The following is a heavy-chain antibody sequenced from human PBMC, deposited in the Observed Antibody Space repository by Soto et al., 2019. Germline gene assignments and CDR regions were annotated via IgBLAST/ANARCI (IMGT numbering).Heavy chain of an antibody. Sequence: SGPTLVNPIHTLTLTCSFSGFSLTTSGVGVGWVRQSPEKALEWLALIFWDDDKRYSPSLRSRLTIAKDTSKNQVVLTLTNVEPVDTATYYCARILTATGGHSDSWGQGALVTVSS. CDR1: GFSLTTSGVG. D-gene: IGHD1-26*01. CDR2: IFWDDDK. J-gene: IGHJ4*02. CDR3: ARILTATGGHSDS. V-gene: IGHV2-5*02.